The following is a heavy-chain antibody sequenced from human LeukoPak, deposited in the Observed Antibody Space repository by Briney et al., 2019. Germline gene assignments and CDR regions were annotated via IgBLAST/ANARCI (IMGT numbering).Heavy chain of an antibody. CDR2: ISAYNGNT. D-gene: IGHD3-16*02. J-gene: IGHJ4*02. CDR1: GYTFTSYG. V-gene: IGHV1-18*01. Sequence: ASVKVSCKASGYTFTSYGISSVRQAPGHGLEWIGWISAYNGNTNYAQKLQGRVTMTTDTSTSTAYMELRSLRSDDTAVYYCARVYYDYVWGSYRGGDYWGQGTLVTVSS. CDR3: ARVYYDYVWGSYRGGDY.